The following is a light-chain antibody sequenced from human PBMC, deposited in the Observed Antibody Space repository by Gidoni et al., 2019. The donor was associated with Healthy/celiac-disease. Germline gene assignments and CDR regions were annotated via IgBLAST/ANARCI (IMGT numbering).Light chain of an antibody. J-gene: IGKJ2*01. Sequence: DIQMTQSPSTLSASVGDRVTITCRASQSISSWLAWYQQKPGKAPKLLIYDASSLESGVPSRFSGSGSGTEFTLTISSLQPDDFATYYCQQYNSYSPKHTFXQXTKLEIK. CDR2: DAS. V-gene: IGKV1-5*01. CDR3: QQYNSYSPKHT. CDR1: QSISSW.